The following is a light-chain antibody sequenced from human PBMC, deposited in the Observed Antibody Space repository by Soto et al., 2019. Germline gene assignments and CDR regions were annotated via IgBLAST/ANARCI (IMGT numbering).Light chain of an antibody. V-gene: IGKV3-20*01. J-gene: IGKJ1*01. CDR2: GAS. Sequence: EIVLTQSPGTLSWSSGERATLSCRASQSVRSSYLAWYQQKPGQAPRLLIYGASIRATGIPDRFSGSVSGTDFTLTISILETEDFAVYYFQQYGSSPRPFGQGTQVEIK. CDR1: QSVRSSY. CDR3: QQYGSSPRP.